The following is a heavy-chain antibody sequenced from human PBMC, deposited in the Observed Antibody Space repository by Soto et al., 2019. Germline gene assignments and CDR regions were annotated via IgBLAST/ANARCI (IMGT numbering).Heavy chain of an antibody. CDR1: GYTFTSYA. CDR2: INTNTGNP. J-gene: IGHJ3*02. V-gene: IGHV7-4-1*02. Sequence: ASVKVSCKASGYTFTSYAMNWVRQAPGQGLEWMGWINTNTGNPTYAQGFTGRFVFSLDTSVSTAYLQISSLKAEDTAVYYCARDGRQGTLSAFDIWGQGTMVTVSS. CDR3: ARDGRQGTLSAFDI.